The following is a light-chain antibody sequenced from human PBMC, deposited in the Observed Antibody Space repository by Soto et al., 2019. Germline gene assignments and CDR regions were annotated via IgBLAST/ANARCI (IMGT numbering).Light chain of an antibody. V-gene: IGLV1-44*01. J-gene: IGLJ1*01. CDR3: AAWDDGRNDLYV. CDR1: SSNVGKNI. CDR2: STD. Sequence: QSALTQPPSASGTPGQTVTISCSGSSSNVGKNIVNWYQQVPGTAPKLLIYSTDQRPSGVPDRFSGSKSGTSASLAISGLQSEDEADYYCAAWDDGRNDLYVIGSGTKVNV.